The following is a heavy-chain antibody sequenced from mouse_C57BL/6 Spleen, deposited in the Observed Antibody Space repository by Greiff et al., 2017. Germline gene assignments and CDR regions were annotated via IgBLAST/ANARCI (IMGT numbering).Heavy chain of an antibody. D-gene: IGHD1-1*01. CDR3: ARPHYYGSSLDY. V-gene: IGHV5-17*01. Sequence: DVHLVESGGGLVKPGGSLKLSCAASGFTFSDYGMHWVRQAPEKGLEWVAYISSGSSTIYYADTVKGRFTISRDNAKNTLFLQMTSLRSEDTAMYYCARPHYYGSSLDYWGQGTTLTVSS. J-gene: IGHJ2*01. CDR1: GFTFSDYG. CDR2: ISSGSSTI.